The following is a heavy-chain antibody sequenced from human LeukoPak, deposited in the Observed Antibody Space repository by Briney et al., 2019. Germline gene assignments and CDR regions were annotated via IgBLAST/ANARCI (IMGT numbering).Heavy chain of an antibody. CDR3: ARWGIAVAGTSPGFDY. Sequence: GESLKISCKGSGYSFTSYWIGWVRQMPGRGLEWMGIIYPGDSDTRYSPSFQGQVTISADKSISTAYLQWSSLKASDTAMYYCARWGIAVAGTSPGFDYWGQGTLVTVSS. CDR1: GYSFTSYW. J-gene: IGHJ4*02. CDR2: IYPGDSDT. D-gene: IGHD6-19*01. V-gene: IGHV5-51*01.